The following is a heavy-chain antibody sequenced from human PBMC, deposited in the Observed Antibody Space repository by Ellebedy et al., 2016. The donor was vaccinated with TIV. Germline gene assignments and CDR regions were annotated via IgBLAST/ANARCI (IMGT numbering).Heavy chain of an antibody. Sequence: GESLKISCAASGFSVTDYYMDWIRLSPGRGLEWISFINSGGSYTNYADSVKGRFTISRDSAKNSLYLQMNSLRVEDTALYYCARERQGSGGGETFDIWGQGTMVTVSS. V-gene: IGHV3-11*06. CDR2: INSGGSYT. J-gene: IGHJ3*02. D-gene: IGHD2-21*01. CDR1: GFSVTDYY. CDR3: ARERQGSGGGETFDI.